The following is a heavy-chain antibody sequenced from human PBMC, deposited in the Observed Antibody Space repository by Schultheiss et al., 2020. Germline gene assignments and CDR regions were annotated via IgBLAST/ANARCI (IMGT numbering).Heavy chain of an antibody. Sequence: ASVKVSCKASGYTFTSYDINWVRQAPGQGLEWMGRINPNSGGTNYAQKFQGRVTMTRDTSISTAYMELSRLRSDDTAVYYCASIVVAEDDAFDIWGQGTMVTVSS. V-gene: IGHV1-2*06. CDR1: GYTFTSYD. J-gene: IGHJ3*02. CDR2: INPNSGGT. CDR3: ASIVVAEDDAFDI. D-gene: IGHD1-26*01.